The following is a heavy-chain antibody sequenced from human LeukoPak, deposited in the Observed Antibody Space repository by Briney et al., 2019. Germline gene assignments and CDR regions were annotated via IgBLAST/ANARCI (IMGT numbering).Heavy chain of an antibody. CDR1: GFTFSNYA. Sequence: GGSLRLSCAASGFTFSNYAMSWVRQAPGKGLEWVSAISGSGGSTYYADSVKGRFTISRDNSKNTLYVQMNSLRAEDTAIYYCAKDGFMAYYGSGSSRHYYYYYMDVWGKGTTVTVSS. V-gene: IGHV3-23*01. CDR3: AKDGFMAYYGSGSSRHYYYYYMDV. CDR2: ISGSGGST. J-gene: IGHJ6*03. D-gene: IGHD3-10*01.